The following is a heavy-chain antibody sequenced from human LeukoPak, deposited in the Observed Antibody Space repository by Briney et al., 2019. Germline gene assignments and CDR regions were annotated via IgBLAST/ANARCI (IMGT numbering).Heavy chain of an antibody. V-gene: IGHV3-9*01. CDR3: ARGYGGNSFGYFDY. D-gene: IGHD4-23*01. CDR1: GFTFDDYA. J-gene: IGHJ4*02. Sequence: GGSLRLSCAVSGFTFDDYAMHWVRQAPGKGLEWVSGISWNSYRIGYADSVKGRFTISRDNSKNTLYLQMNSLRAEDTAVYYCARGYGGNSFGYFDYWGQGTLVTVSS. CDR2: ISWNSYRI.